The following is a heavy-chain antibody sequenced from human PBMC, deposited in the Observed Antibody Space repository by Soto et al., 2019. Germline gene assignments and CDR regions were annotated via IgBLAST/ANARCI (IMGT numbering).Heavy chain of an antibody. V-gene: IGHV2-5*02. D-gene: IGHD6-13*01. CDR2: IYWDDDK. CDR1: GFSLSTSGVG. J-gene: IGHJ4*02. CDR3: AHRLRYSSSWYYFDY. Sequence: SGPTLVNPTQTLTLTCTFSGFSLSTSGVGVGWIRQPPGKALEWLALIYWDDDKRYSPSLKSRLTITKDTSKNQVVLTMTNMDPLDTATYSCAHRLRYSSSWYYFDYWGQGTLVTVSS.